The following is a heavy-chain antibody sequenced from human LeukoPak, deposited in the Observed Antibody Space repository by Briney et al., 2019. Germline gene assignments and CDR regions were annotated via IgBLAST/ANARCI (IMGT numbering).Heavy chain of an antibody. V-gene: IGHV5-51*01. CDR3: ARQRTGDIAAQGY. Sequence: GESLKISFKGSGYSFTSYWIGWVRPMPGKGLEWMGIIYPGDSDTRYSPSFQGQVTISADKSISTAYLQWSSLKASDTAMYYCARQRTGDIAAQGYWGQGTLVTVSS. CDR2: IYPGDSDT. D-gene: IGHD6-6*01. J-gene: IGHJ4*02. CDR1: GYSFTSYW.